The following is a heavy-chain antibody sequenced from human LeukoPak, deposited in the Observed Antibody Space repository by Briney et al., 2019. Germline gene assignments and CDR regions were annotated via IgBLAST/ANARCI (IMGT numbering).Heavy chain of an antibody. V-gene: IGHV3-23*01. CDR3: AKGVARYFDWRNWFDP. D-gene: IGHD3-9*01. Sequence: GGSLRLSCAASGFTFSSYAMSWVRQAPGKGLEWVSAISGSGGSTYYADSVKGRFTISRDNSKNTLYLQMNSLRAEDTAVYYCAKGVARYFDWRNWFDPWGQGTLVTVSS. J-gene: IGHJ5*02. CDR1: GFTFSSYA. CDR2: ISGSGGST.